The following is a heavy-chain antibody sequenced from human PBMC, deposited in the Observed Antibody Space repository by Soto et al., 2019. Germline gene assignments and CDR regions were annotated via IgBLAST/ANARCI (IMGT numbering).Heavy chain of an antibody. J-gene: IGHJ3*02. CDR1: GFTLDVYA. CDR3: AKDMRVAFDI. Sequence: EVQLVESGGGLVQPGRSLRLSCAASGFTLDVYAMHWVRQAPGKGLEWVSGISWNSGSIGYADTVKGRFTISRDNAKNSLYLQMNSLRAEDTALYYCAKDMRVAFDIWGQGTMVTVSS. D-gene: IGHD6-13*01. V-gene: IGHV3-9*01. CDR2: ISWNSGSI.